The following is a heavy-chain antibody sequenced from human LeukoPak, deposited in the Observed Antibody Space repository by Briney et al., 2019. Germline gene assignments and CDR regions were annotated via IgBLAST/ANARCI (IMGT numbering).Heavy chain of an antibody. CDR3: ARGKYYYDSSGYFFPEFDY. CDR1: GYTFTGYY. CDR2: INPNSGGT. J-gene: IGHJ4*02. D-gene: IGHD3-22*01. Sequence: ASVKVSCTASGYTFTGYYMHWVRQAPGQGLEWMGWINPNSGGTNYAQKFQGRVTMTRDTSISTAYMELSRLRSDDTAVYYCARGKYYYDSSGYFFPEFDYWGQGTLVTVSS. V-gene: IGHV1-2*02.